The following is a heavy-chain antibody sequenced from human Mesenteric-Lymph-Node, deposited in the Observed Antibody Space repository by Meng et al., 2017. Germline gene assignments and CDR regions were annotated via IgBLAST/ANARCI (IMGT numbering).Heavy chain of an antibody. CDR3: ARDSREVYDYYYYGMDV. D-gene: IGHD3-16*01. Sequence: SETLSLTCAISGDSVSSNSAAWNWIRQFPSRGLEWLGRTYYRSKWYNDYAVSVKSRITINPDTSKNQFSLQLNSVTPEDTAVYYCARDSREVYDYYYYGMDVWGQGTTVTVSS. J-gene: IGHJ6*02. V-gene: IGHV6-1*01. CDR2: TYYRSKWYN. CDR1: GDSVSSNSAA.